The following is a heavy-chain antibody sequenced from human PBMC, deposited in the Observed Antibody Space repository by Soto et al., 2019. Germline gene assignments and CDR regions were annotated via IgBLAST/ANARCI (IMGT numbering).Heavy chain of an antibody. J-gene: IGHJ4*02. Sequence: QVQLEQSGAEVKKPGASVKVSCKASGYTFTNHYIHWVRQGPGQGPEWMGTINPSGGKTDYAQKFKGGVSLTSDTPTSTVYMELRSLRSEDTAIYYCARDEYHYGSGSSYSTLDDWGQGTLVTDSS. CDR3: ARDEYHYGSGSSYSTLDD. CDR1: GYTFTNHY. D-gene: IGHD3-10*01. CDR2: INPSGGKT. V-gene: IGHV1-46*01.